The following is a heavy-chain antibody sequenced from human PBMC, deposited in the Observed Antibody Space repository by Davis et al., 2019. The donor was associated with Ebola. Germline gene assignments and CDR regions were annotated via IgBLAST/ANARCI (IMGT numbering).Heavy chain of an antibody. J-gene: IGHJ4*02. Sequence: PGGSLRLSCSASGFTFSSYSMNWVRQAPGKGLEWVSSINSHSNVLLYADSMRGRFTISRDNAKNSLYLQMNSLRVEDTAMYYCSIAVAGTLDYWGQGTLVTVSS. CDR3: SIAVAGTLDY. V-gene: IGHV3-21*01. CDR1: GFTFSSYS. D-gene: IGHD6-19*01. CDR2: INSHSNVL.